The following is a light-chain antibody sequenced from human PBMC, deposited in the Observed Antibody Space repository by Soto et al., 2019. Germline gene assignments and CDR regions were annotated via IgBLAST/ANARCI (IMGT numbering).Light chain of an antibody. Sequence: QSVLAQPASVSGSPGQSITISCTGTSSDVGGFNYVSWHQQHPGKAPKVMIYDVTNRPSGVSNRFSGSKSGNTASLTISGLQAEDEADYYCSSYTSSSTLDAYVFGTGTKVTVL. V-gene: IGLV2-14*01. CDR2: DVT. J-gene: IGLJ1*01. CDR3: SSYTSSSTLDAYV. CDR1: SSDVGGFNY.